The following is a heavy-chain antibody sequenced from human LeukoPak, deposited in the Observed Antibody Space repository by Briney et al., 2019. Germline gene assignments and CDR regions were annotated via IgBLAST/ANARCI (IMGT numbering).Heavy chain of an antibody. J-gene: IGHJ4*02. CDR3: ARENYFGSGSYPDY. CDR1: GGSLSSTTYF. V-gene: IGHV4-39*01. D-gene: IGHD3-10*01. Sequence: SETLSLTCTVSGGSLSSTTYFWRWMRQPPGKGLEWIASINYSGRTYYNPSLKSRVTISVDTSKNQFSLKLGSVTAADTAVYYCARENYFGSGSYPDYWGQGTLVTVSS. CDR2: INYSGRT.